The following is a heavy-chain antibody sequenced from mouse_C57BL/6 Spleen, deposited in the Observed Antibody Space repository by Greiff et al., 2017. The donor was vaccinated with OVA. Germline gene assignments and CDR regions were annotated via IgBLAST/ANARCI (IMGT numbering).Heavy chain of an antibody. CDR2: ISSGGSYT. D-gene: IGHD1-1*01. CDR3: DRHYYGSSHWYFDV. Sequence: EVMLVESGGDLVKPGGSLKLSCAASGFTFSSYGMSWVRQTPDKRLEWVATISSGGSYTYYPDSVKGRFTISRDNAKNTLYLQMSILKLEDTAMYYCDRHYYGSSHWYFDVWGTGTPVTVSS. J-gene: IGHJ1*03. CDR1: GFTFSSYG. V-gene: IGHV5-6*01.